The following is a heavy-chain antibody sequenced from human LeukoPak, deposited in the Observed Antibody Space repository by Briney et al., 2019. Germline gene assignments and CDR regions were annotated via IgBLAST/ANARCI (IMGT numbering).Heavy chain of an antibody. CDR1: GDSVSSNLVA. Sequence: SQTLSLTCAISGDSVSSNLVAWNWIRQSPSRGLEWLVRTYYMSKWYDEYAESVKSRITINPDTSKNQFSLHLNSVTPEDTAVYYCAAWHHQLRYFDSWGQGTLVTVSS. D-gene: IGHD2-2*01. CDR3: AAWHHQLRYFDS. J-gene: IGHJ5*01. CDR2: TYYMSKWYD. V-gene: IGHV6-1*01.